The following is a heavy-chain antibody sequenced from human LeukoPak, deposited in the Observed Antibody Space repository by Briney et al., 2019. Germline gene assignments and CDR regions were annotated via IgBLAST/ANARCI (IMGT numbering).Heavy chain of an antibody. Sequence: SETLSLTCAVSGYSISSGYYWGWIRQPPGKGLEWIGSIYHSGSTYYNPSLKSRVTISVDTSKNQFSLKLSSVTAADTAVYYCARKGVAVTSFDYWGQGTLVTVSS. V-gene: IGHV4-38-2*01. CDR3: ARKGVAVTSFDY. J-gene: IGHJ4*02. D-gene: IGHD6-19*01. CDR2: IYHSGST. CDR1: GYSISSGYY.